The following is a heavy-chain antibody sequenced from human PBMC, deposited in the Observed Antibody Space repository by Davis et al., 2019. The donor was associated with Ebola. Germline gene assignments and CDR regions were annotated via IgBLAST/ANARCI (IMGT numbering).Heavy chain of an antibody. CDR2: IFQSGST. Sequence: SETLSLTCTVSGGSISSSSYYWGWIRQPPGKGLEWIGEIFQSGSTNYSPSFKSRVTISLDKSKNQFSLKLTSVTAADTAIYYCAKQAWYTSDIWGQGTLVTVSS. CDR3: AKQAWYTSDI. CDR1: GGSISSSSYY. J-gene: IGHJ4*02. D-gene: IGHD6-19*01. V-gene: IGHV4-61*05.